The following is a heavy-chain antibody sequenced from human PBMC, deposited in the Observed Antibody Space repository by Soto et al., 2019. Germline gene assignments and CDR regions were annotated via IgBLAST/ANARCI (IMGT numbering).Heavy chain of an antibody. V-gene: IGHV2-5*02. Sequence: QITLKESGPTLVKPTQTLTLTCTFSGFSLSTSGVGVGWIRQPPGKALEWLALFYWDDDKRYSPSLISRLTITKDTSKSQVILTMTNMDRVDTAKYYGAHRLLYLDAFDIWGRGTMVTVSS. CDR2: FYWDDDK. J-gene: IGHJ3*02. D-gene: IGHD2-8*01. CDR1: GFSLSTSGVG. CDR3: AHRLLYLDAFDI.